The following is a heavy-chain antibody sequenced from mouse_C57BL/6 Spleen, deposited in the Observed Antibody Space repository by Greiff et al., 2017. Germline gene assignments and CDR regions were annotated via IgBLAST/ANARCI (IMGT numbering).Heavy chain of an antibody. J-gene: IGHJ4*01. CDR1: GFTFSSYA. CDR3: ARDLDRGYAMDY. CDR2: ISDGGSYT. D-gene: IGHD2-14*01. Sequence: EVQRVESGGGLVKPGGSLKLSCAASGFTFSSYAMSWVRQTPEKRLEWVATISDGGSYTYYPDNVKGRFTISRDNAKNNLYLQMSHLKSEDTAMYYCARDLDRGYAMDYWGQGTSVTVSS. V-gene: IGHV5-4*01.